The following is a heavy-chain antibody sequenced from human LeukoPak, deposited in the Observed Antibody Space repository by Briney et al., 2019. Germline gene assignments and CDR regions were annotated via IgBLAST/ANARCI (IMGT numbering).Heavy chain of an antibody. CDR2: MYYAGST. V-gene: IGHV4-39*01. D-gene: IGHD5-12*01. CDR3: ASRPPVSGYVVS. J-gene: IGHJ4*02. Sequence: SEALSLTCNVSGGSISTTSYYWGWIRQSPGKGLEWIASMYYAGSTYYNPSLKSRVTISIDTSKNQVSMNLTSVTAADTAVYYCASRPPVSGYVVSWGQGTLVTVSP. CDR1: GGSISTTSYY.